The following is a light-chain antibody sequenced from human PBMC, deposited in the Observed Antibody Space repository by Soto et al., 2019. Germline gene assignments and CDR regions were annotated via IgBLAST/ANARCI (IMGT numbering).Light chain of an antibody. CDR2: SNN. CDR3: AAWDDSLNARYV. V-gene: IGLV1-44*01. CDR1: SAKIGSNT. Sequence: QSVLTQPPSASGTPGQSVTISCSGSSAKIGSNTVNWYQQLPGTAPKLLIYSNNQRPSGVPDRFSGSKSGTSASLAISGLQSEDEADYYCAAWDDSLNARYVFGTGTKVTVL. J-gene: IGLJ1*01.